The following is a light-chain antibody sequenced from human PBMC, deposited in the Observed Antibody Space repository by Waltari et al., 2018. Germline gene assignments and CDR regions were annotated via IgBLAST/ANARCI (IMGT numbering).Light chain of an antibody. CDR3: QQYYSTPLT. CDR1: QSVLYSSNNKNN. CDR2: WAS. J-gene: IGKJ4*01. Sequence: DIVMTQSPDSLAVSLGERATLHCKPSQSVLYSSNNKNNLAWYQQKPGHPPKLLIYWASTRESGVPDRFSGSGSGTDFTLTISSLQAEDVAVYYCQQYYSTPLTFGGGTKVEIK. V-gene: IGKV4-1*01.